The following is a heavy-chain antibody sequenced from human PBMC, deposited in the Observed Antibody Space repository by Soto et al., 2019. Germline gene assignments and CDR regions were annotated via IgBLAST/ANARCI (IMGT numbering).Heavy chain of an antibody. CDR1: GYSISSSNW. D-gene: IGHD3-16*01. CDR2: IYYSGST. V-gene: IGHV4-28*01. J-gene: IGHJ6*02. CDR3: ARNGGGFLAYMAV. Sequence: SETLSLTCAVSGYSISSSNWWGWIRQPPGKGLEWIGYIYYSGSTYYNPSLKSRVTMSVDTSKNQFSLKLSSVTAVDTAVYYCARNGGGFLAYMAVWXQGTTVTVSS.